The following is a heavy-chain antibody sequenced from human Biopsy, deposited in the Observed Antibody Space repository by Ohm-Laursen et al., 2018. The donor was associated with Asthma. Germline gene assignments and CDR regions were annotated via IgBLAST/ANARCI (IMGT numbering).Heavy chain of an antibody. CDR3: ARGDSSNWSHYYFDY. D-gene: IGHD3-22*01. J-gene: IGHJ4*02. CDR1: GFAVSRDH. V-gene: IGHV3-53*01. Sequence: SLRLSCAASGFAVSRDHMFWVRQAPGKGLEWVSVIYSGGTSHTADSVRGRFTISRDYSKNTLYLQMHSLRAEDTAVYYCARGDSSNWSHYYFDYWGQGPLSPSPQ. CDR2: IYSGGTS.